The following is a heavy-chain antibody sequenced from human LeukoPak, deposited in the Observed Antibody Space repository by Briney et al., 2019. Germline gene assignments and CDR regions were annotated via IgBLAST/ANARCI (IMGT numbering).Heavy chain of an antibody. D-gene: IGHD3-10*01. V-gene: IGHV1-18*01. Sequence: GASVQVSCKASGYTFTRYGISWVRQAPGQGLEWMGWISAYNGNTNYAQKLQGRVTMTTDTSTSTAYMELRSLRSDDTAVYYCARDPYGSGSWPSMDVWGKGTTVTVSS. J-gene: IGHJ6*03. CDR3: ARDPYGSGSWPSMDV. CDR1: GYTFTRYG. CDR2: ISAYNGNT.